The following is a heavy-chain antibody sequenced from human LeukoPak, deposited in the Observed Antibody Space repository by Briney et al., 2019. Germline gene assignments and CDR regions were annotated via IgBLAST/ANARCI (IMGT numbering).Heavy chain of an antibody. CDR1: GFTFSSYS. Sequence: GGSLRLSCAASGFTFSSYSMNWVRQAPGKGLEWVSSISSSSSYIYYADSVKGRFTISRDNAKNSLYLQMNSLRAEDTAVYYCATPSIAASDFDYWGQGALVTVSS. CDR3: ATPSIAASDFDY. D-gene: IGHD6-6*01. V-gene: IGHV3-21*01. J-gene: IGHJ4*02. CDR2: ISSSSSYI.